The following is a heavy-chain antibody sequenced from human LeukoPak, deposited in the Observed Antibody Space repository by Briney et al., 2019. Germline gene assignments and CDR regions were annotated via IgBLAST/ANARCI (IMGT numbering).Heavy chain of an antibody. V-gene: IGHV3-23*01. CDR2: ISGIGGST. CDR1: AFTSTSYS. D-gene: IGHD5-12*01. CDR3: AKGSSRHIVATITVHPEY. Sequence: GGSLRLSCAAAAFTSTSYSMSWVRHAPGDGRGWVSSISGIGGSTYYADSGKGRFTISRDNSKNTLYLQMNSVRAEDTAVYYCAKGSSRHIVATITVHPEYWGQGTLVTVSS. J-gene: IGHJ4*02.